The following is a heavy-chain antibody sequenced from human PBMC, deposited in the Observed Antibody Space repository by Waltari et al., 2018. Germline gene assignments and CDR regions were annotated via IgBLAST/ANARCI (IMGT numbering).Heavy chain of an antibody. V-gene: IGHV1-3*01. J-gene: IGHJ3*02. CDR2: INAGNGNP. Sequence: QVQLVQSGAEVKKPGASVKVSCKASGYTFTSYAMHWVRQAPGQRLEWMGWINAGNGNPKYSQKFRGRVTITRDTSASTAYMELSSVTAADTAVYYCARAYSSSWVDAFDIWGQGTMVTVSS. CDR3: ARAYSSSWVDAFDI. CDR1: GYTFTSYA. D-gene: IGHD6-13*01.